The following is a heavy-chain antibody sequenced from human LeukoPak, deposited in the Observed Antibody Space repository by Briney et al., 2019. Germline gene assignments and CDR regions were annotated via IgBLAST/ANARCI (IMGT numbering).Heavy chain of an antibody. J-gene: IGHJ5*02. CDR2: MNPNSGNT. CDR1: GYTFTSYD. V-gene: IGHV1-8*01. CDR3: AIRYYDILTGYFWFDP. D-gene: IGHD3-9*01. Sequence: ASVKVSCKASGYTFTSYDINWVRQATGQGLEWMGWMNPNSGNTGYAQKFQGGVTMTRNTSISTAYMELSSLRSEDTAVYYCAIRYYDILTGYFWFDPWGQGTLVTVSS.